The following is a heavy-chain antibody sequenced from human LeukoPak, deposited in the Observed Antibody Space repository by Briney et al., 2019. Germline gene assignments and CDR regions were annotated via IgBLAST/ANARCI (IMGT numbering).Heavy chain of an antibody. D-gene: IGHD6-6*01. CDR2: IYYSGST. CDR3: ARGAEYSSSSGYNWFDP. J-gene: IGHJ5*02. Sequence: SETLSLTCTVSGGSISSYYWSWIRQPPGKGLEWIGYIYYSGSTNYNPSLKSRVTISVDTSKNQFSLKLSSVTAADTAVYYCARGAEYSSSSGYNWFDPWGQGTLVTVSS. CDR1: GGSISSYY. V-gene: IGHV4-59*08.